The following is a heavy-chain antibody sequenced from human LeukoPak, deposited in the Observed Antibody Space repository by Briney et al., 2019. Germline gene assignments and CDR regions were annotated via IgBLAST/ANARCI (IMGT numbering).Heavy chain of an antibody. D-gene: IGHD6-19*01. CDR2: IYTSGST. V-gene: IGHV4-4*07. Sequence: PSETLSLTCTVSGGSISSYYWSWLRHPAGKGLEWFGRIYTSGSTNYNPSLKSRVTMSVDTSKNQFSLKLSSVTAADTAVYYCARETVAEYYYYYMDVWGKGTTVTISS. J-gene: IGHJ6*03. CDR3: ARETVAEYYYYYMDV. CDR1: GGSISSYY.